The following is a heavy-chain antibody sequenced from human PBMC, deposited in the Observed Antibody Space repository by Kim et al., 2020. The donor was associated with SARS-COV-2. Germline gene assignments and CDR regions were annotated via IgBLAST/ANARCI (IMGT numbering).Heavy chain of an antibody. CDR2: GGTIA. CDR3: ARGMGDY. V-gene: IGHV3-74*01. D-gene: IGHD2-8*01. J-gene: IGHJ4*02. Sequence: GGTIANYADSVQGRFTISRDYAKNTLYLQMNSLRAEDTAVYYCARGMGDYWGQGTLVTVSS.